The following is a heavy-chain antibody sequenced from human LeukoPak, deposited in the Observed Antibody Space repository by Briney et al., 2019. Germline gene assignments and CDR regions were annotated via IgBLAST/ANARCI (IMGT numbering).Heavy chain of an antibody. V-gene: IGHV4-59*08. D-gene: IGHD6-13*01. CDR2: IYYSGST. Sequence: SETLSLTCTVSGGSISSYYWSWIRQPPGKGLEWIGYIYYSGSTTYNPSLQSRVTISVETSKNQLSLKLSSVPAADTAVYYCARQWETSTWSPFDYWGHGTLVTVSS. CDR1: GGSISSYY. J-gene: IGHJ4*01. CDR3: ARQWETSTWSPFDY.